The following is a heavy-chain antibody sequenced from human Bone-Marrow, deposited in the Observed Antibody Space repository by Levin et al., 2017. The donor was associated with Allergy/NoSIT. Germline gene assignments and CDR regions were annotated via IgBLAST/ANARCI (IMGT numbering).Heavy chain of an antibody. CDR1: GGSISSYY. V-gene: IGHV4-59*01. CDR2: IYYSGST. Sequence: SETLSLTCTVSGGSISSYYWSWIRQPPGKGLEWIGYIYYSGSTNYNPSLKSRVTISVDTSKNQFSLKLSSVTAADTAVYYCARESAGRGWFDPWGQGTLVTVSS. J-gene: IGHJ5*02. CDR3: ARESAGRGWFDP.